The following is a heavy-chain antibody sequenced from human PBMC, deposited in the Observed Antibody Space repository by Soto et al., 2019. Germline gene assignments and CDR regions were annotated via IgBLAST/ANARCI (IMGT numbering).Heavy chain of an antibody. V-gene: IGHV4-4*02. CDR2: IYHSGNT. J-gene: IGHJ4*02. CDR3: ARGRLVPAVNFDY. D-gene: IGHD2-2*01. CDR1: GGSISSSNW. Sequence: SETLSLTCAVSGGSISSSNWWSWVRQPPGKGLEWIGEIYHSGNTNYNPSLKSRVTMAVDKSRNQFSLKLSSVTAADTAVYYCARGRLVPAVNFDYWGLGTLVTVSS.